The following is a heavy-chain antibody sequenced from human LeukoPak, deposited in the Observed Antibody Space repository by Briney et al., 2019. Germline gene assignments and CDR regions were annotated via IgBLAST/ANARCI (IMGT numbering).Heavy chain of an antibody. V-gene: IGHV4-59*01. CDR3: ARAAYSSSWFTGRLEANWFDP. D-gene: IGHD6-13*01. Sequence: PSETLSLTCTVSGGSISSYYWSWIRQPPEKGLEWIGYIYYSGSTNYNPSLKSRVTISVDTSKNQFSPKLSSVTAADTAVYYCARAAYSSSWFTGRLEANWFDPWGQGTLVTVSS. CDR1: GGSISSYY. CDR2: IYYSGST. J-gene: IGHJ5*02.